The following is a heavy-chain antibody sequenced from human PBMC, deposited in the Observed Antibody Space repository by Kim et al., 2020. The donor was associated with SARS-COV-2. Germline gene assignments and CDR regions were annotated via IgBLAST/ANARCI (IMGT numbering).Heavy chain of an antibody. CDR1: GFTFSSYG. CDR2: IWYDGSNK. J-gene: IGHJ3*02. D-gene: IGHD2-15*01. CDR3: ARDSAYCSGGSCYPGNAFDI. Sequence: GGSLRLSCAASGFTFSSYGMHWVRQAPGKGLEWVAVIWYDGSNKYYADSVKGRFTISRDNSKNTLYLQMNSLRAEDTAVYYCARDSAYCSGGSCYPGNAFDIWGQGTMVTVSS. V-gene: IGHV3-33*01.